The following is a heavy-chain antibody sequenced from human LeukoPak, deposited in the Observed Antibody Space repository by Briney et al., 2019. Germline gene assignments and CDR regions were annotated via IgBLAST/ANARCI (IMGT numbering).Heavy chain of an antibody. J-gene: IGHJ6*04. CDR2: ISYDGSNK. Sequence: GGSLRLSCAASGFSFSHYEMNWVRQAPGKGLEWVAVISYDGSNKYYADSVKGRFTISRDNSKNTLYLQMNSLRAEDTAVYYCAELGITMIGGVWGKGTTVTTSS. CDR1: GFSFSHYE. CDR3: AELGITMIGGV. D-gene: IGHD3-10*02. V-gene: IGHV3-30*04.